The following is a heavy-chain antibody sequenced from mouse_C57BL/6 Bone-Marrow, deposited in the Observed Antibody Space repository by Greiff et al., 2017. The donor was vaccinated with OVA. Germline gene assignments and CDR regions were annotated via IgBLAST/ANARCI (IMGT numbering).Heavy chain of an antibody. CDR2: LNPSSGYT. D-gene: IGHD4-1*01. V-gene: IGHV1-7*01. CDR3: ARRELGRAWFSY. CDR1: GYTFTSYW. J-gene: IGHJ3*01. Sequence: QVQLQQSGAELAKPGASVKLSCKASGYTFTSYWMHWVKQRPGQGLEWIGYLNPSSGYTKYNQKFKDKATLTADKSSSTAYMQLSSLTYDDSAVYYCARRELGRAWFSYWGQGTLVTVSA.